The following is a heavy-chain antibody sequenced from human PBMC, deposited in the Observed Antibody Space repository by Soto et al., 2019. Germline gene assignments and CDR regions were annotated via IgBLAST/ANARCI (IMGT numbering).Heavy chain of an antibody. Sequence: ASVKVSCKASGYTFSTYYMHWVRQAPGQGYEWMGIINPSGGSTTYAQKFQGRVTMTRDTSATTVYMELSSLGSEDKDVYYCARYDYNGYYFDYWG. V-gene: IGHV1-46*01. CDR1: GYTFSTYY. D-gene: IGHD4-4*01. CDR3: ARYDYNGYYFDY. CDR2: INPSGGST. J-gene: IGHJ4*01.